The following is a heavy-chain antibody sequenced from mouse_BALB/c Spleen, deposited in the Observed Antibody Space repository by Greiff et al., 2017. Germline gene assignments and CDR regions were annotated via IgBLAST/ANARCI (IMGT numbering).Heavy chain of an antibody. J-gene: IGHJ3*01. CDR3: ARGTLLRLRGFAY. D-gene: IGHD1-2*01. CDR2: ISSGSSTI. CDR1: GFTFSSFG. Sequence: EVQGVESGGGLVQPGGSRKLSCAASGFTFSSFGMHWVRQAPEKGLEWVAYISSGSSTIYYADTMKGRFTISRDNPKHTLFLQMTSLRSEDTAMYYCARGTLLRLRGFAYWGQGTLVTVSA. V-gene: IGHV5-17*02.